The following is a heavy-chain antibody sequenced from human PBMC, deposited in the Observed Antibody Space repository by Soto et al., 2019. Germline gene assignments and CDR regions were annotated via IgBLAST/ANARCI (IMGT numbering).Heavy chain of an antibody. J-gene: IGHJ4*02. D-gene: IGHD2-15*01. V-gene: IGHV1-46*03. CDR1: GYTFTSYY. Sequence: ASVKVSCKASGYTFTSYYMHWVRQAPGQGLEWMGIINPSGGSTSYAQKFQGRVTMTRDTSTSTVYMELSSLRSEDTAVYYCAIVVVVAATNYYFDYWGQGTLVTVSS. CDR3: AIVVVVAATNYYFDY. CDR2: INPSGGST.